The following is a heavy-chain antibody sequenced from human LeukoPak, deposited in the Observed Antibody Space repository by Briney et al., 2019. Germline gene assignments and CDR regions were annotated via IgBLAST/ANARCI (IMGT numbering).Heavy chain of an antibody. CDR3: AKGGITMVRGVDY. D-gene: IGHD3-10*01. CDR1: GFTFDDYA. V-gene: IGHV3-9*03. J-gene: IGHJ4*02. Sequence: GGSLRLSCAASGFTFDDYAMHWVRQAPGKGLEWVSGISWNSGSIGYADSVKGRFTISRDNAKNSLYLQMNSLRAEDMALYYCAKGGITMVRGVDYWGQGTLVTVSS. CDR2: ISWNSGSI.